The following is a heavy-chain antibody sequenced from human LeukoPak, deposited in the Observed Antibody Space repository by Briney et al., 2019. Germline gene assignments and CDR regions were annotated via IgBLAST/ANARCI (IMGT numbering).Heavy chain of an antibody. Sequence: ASVKVSCKASGYTFTGYYMHWVRQAPGQGLEWMGRIIPILGIANYAQKFQGRVTITADKSTSTAYMELSSLRSEDTAVYYCARERITIFGALITPGYFDYWGQGTLVTVSS. V-gene: IGHV1-69*04. CDR2: IIPILGIA. CDR3: ARERITIFGALITPGYFDY. CDR1: GYTFTGYY. D-gene: IGHD3-3*01. J-gene: IGHJ4*02.